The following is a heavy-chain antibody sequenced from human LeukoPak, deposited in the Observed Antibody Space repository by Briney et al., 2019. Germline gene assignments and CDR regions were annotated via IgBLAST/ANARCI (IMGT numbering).Heavy chain of an antibody. J-gene: IGHJ3*02. CDR2: IYYSGST. V-gene: IGHV4-38-2*02. CDR1: GYSISSDYY. CDR3: ARDGDAFDI. Sequence: PSETLSLTRTVSGYSISSDYYWGWIRQPPGRGLEWIGYIYYSGSTNYNPSLKSRVTISVDTSKNQFSLKLSSVTAADTAVYYCARDGDAFDIWGQGTMVTVSS.